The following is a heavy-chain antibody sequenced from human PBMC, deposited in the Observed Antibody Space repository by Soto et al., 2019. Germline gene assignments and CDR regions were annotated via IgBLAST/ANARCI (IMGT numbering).Heavy chain of an antibody. Sequence: EVQLLESGGGLVQPGGSLRLSCAASGFTFSSYAMSWVRQAPGKGLEWVSAISGSGGSTYYADSVKGRFTISRDNSKNTLYLQMNSLRAEDTAVHYCANPWGSSGWYLDAFDIWGQGTMVTVSS. CDR3: ANPWGSSGWYLDAFDI. D-gene: IGHD6-19*01. CDR2: ISGSGGST. J-gene: IGHJ3*02. V-gene: IGHV3-23*01. CDR1: GFTFSSYA.